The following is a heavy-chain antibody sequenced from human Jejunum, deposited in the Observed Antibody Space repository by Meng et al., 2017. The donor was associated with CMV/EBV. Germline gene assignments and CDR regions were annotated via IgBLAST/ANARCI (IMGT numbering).Heavy chain of an antibody. Sequence: CAASGFTFRDHYMSWIRQAPGKGLEWVSYISSSGSTIYYADSVKGRFTISRDNAKNSLYLQMNTLRPDDTAVYYCARARGSGRGVWGQGTTVTVSS. D-gene: IGHD3-10*01. CDR2: ISSSGSTI. CDR3: ARARGSGRGV. CDR1: GFTFRDHY. V-gene: IGHV3-11*01. J-gene: IGHJ6*02.